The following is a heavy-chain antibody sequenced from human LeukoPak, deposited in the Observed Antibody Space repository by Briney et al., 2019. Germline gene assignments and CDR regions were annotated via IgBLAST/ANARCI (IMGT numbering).Heavy chain of an antibody. CDR2: IYYSGNT. J-gene: IGHJ4*02. D-gene: IGHD5-18*01. Sequence: SETLSLTCTVSGASISTVNYYWGWIRQPPGKGLEWIGTIYYSGNTYYNPSLKSRVTISVDTSKNQSSLKLNSVTAADTAVYYCARHFGYTYGYILYWGQGTLVTVSS. CDR1: GASISTVNYY. CDR3: ARHFGYTYGYILY. V-gene: IGHV4-39*01.